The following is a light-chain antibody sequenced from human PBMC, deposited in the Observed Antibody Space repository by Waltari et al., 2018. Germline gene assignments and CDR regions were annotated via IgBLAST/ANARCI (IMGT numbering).Light chain of an antibody. CDR1: SSDVGNYNL. J-gene: IGLJ1*01. V-gene: IGLV2-23*02. CDR2: EVT. CDR3: CSYAGLGIYV. Sequence: QSGLTQPASVSGSPGQSITISCTGTSSDVGNYNLVSWYQQYPGKAPKLMVYEVTKRTSGFSERFSGSKSGNTASLTIYGLQSEDEADYYCCSYAGLGIYVFGTGTKVTVL.